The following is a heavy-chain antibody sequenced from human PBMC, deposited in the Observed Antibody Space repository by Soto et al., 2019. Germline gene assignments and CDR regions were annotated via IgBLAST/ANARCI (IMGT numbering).Heavy chain of an antibody. Sequence: PGESLKISCKASGYSFTTYWVGWVRQMPGKGLEWMGIIYPGDSDTRYSPSFQGQVTISADKSISTAYLQWSSLKASDTAIYYCARRVYGYSYADWGQGNLVTVSS. CDR1: GYSFTTYW. CDR3: ARRVYGYSYAD. CDR2: IYPGDSDT. D-gene: IGHD5-18*01. V-gene: IGHV5-51*01. J-gene: IGHJ4*02.